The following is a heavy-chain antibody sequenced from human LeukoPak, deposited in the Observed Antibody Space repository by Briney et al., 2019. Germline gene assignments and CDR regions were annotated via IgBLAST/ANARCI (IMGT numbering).Heavy chain of an antibody. CDR3: ASGTWGFYDTTVGVY. J-gene: IGHJ4*02. Sequence: SETLSLTCSVSGDSISSSRYYWGWIRQPPGKGLEWIGSIYYSGSTYYNPSLKSRVTISVDTSKNQFSLKLSSVTAADTAVFYCASGTWGFYDTTVGVYWGQGTLVTVSS. CDR1: GDSISSSRYY. CDR2: IYYSGST. D-gene: IGHD3-22*01. V-gene: IGHV4-39*07.